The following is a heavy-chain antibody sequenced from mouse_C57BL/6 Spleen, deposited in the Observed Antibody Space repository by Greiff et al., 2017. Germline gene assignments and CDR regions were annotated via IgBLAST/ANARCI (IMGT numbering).Heavy chain of an antibody. CDR2: VYPGSGST. J-gene: IGHJ4*01. Sequence: VQLVESGAELVKPGASVKLSCKASGYTFTEYTIHWVKQRPGQGLEWIGWVYPGSGSTKYNEKFKDKATLTADKSSSTVYMELSRLTSEDSAVYFCASHPYYGSSYDYAMDYWGQGTSVTVSS. D-gene: IGHD1-1*01. CDR3: ASHPYYGSSYDYAMDY. CDR1: GYTFTEYT. V-gene: IGHV1-62-2*01.